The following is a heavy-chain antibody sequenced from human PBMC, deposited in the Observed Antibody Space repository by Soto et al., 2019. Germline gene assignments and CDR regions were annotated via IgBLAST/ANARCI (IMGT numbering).Heavy chain of an antibody. D-gene: IGHD2-2*01. J-gene: IGHJ5*02. CDR2: INTDNGKT. CDR3: ARAGNCTSTTCFSGWLDP. V-gene: IGHV1-3*04. CDR1: RYTFTNYS. Sequence: SAEVSFKASRYTFTNYSMHWVRQAPGQRLEWMGWINTDNGKTRDSQRFQGRVTLTRDTSANTVYMELSSLTHEDTAVYYCARAGNCTSTTCFSGWLDPWGQGTLVTVSS.